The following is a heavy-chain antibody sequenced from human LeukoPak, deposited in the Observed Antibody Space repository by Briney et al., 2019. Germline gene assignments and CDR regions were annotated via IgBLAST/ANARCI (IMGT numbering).Heavy chain of an antibody. D-gene: IGHD1-26*01. CDR3: ARDSRGAPFAY. CDR2: IHHSGTT. Sequence: SETLSLTCAVSGYSISSGYYWGWTRQPPGKGLEWIGTIHHSGTTNYNPSLKSRVTISIDTSKTQFSLKLSSVTAADTAVYYCARDSRGAPFAYWGQGTLVTVSS. CDR1: GYSISSGYY. V-gene: IGHV4-38-2*02. J-gene: IGHJ4*02.